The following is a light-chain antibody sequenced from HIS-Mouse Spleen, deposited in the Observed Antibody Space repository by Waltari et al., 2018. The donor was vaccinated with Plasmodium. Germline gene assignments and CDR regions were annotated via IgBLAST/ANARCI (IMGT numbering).Light chain of an antibody. V-gene: IGLV2-11*01. Sequence: QSALTQPRSVSGSPGQSVTISCTGTSSHVGGYNSVSWYQQPPGKAPKLMIYDVSKRPSGVPDRFSGSKSGNTASLTISGLQAEDEADYYCCSYAGSYTLVFGGGTKLTVL. J-gene: IGLJ2*01. CDR3: CSYAGSYTLV. CDR1: SSHVGGYNS. CDR2: DVS.